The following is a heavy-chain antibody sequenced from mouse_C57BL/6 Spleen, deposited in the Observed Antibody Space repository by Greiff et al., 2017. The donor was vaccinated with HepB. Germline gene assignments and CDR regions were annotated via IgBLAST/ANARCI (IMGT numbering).Heavy chain of an antibody. J-gene: IGHJ4*01. D-gene: IGHD4-1*01. CDR1: GFSFNTYA. CDR2: IRSKSNNYAT. CDR3: VRARGDWDVGAMDY. Sequence: EVQLVESGGGLVQPKGSLKLSCAASGFSFNTYAMNWVRQAPGKGLEWVARIRSKSNNYATYYADSVKDRFTISRDDSESMLYLQMNNLKTEDTAMYYGVRARGDWDVGAMDYWGQGTSVTVSS. V-gene: IGHV10-1*01.